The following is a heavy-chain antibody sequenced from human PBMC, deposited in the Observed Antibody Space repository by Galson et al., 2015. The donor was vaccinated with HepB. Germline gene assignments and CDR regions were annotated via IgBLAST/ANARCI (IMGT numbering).Heavy chain of an antibody. V-gene: IGHV3-64D*06. CDR1: GFTFSSYA. Sequence: SLRLSCAASGFTFSSYAMHWVRQAPGKGLEYVSAISSNGGSTYYADSVKGRFTISRDNSKNTLYLQMSSLRAEDTAVYYCVKDGGIAAAHHAFDIWGQGTMVTVSS. CDR3: VKDGGIAAAHHAFDI. CDR2: ISSNGGST. J-gene: IGHJ3*02. D-gene: IGHD6-13*01.